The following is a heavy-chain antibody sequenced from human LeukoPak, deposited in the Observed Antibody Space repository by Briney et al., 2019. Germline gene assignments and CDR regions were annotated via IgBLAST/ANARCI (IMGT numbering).Heavy chain of an antibody. CDR1: GFTFSSYA. CDR3: AKLRFLEWLSRPLFDY. J-gene: IGHJ4*02. Sequence: GGSLRLSCAASGFTFSSYAMSWVRQAPGKGLEWVSAISGSGGSTYYADSVKGRFTIPRDNSKNTLYLQMNSLRAEDTAVYYCAKLRFLEWLSRPLFDYWGQGTLVTVSS. D-gene: IGHD3-3*01. V-gene: IGHV3-23*01. CDR2: ISGSGGST.